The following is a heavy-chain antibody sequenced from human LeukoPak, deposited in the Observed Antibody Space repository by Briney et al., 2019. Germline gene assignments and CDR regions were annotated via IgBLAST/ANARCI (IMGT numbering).Heavy chain of an antibody. CDR2: ISGSGSTI. CDR1: GFTFSSYE. V-gene: IGHV3-48*03. CDR3: AIEEPDNGDGWVY. Sequence: GGSLRLSCAASGFTFSSYEMNWVRQAPGKGLEWVSYISGSGSTIFYADSVKGRFTISRDNAKNSLYLQMNSLRVEDTAVYYFAIEEPDNGDGWVYWGQGTLVTVSS. J-gene: IGHJ4*02. D-gene: IGHD1-1*01.